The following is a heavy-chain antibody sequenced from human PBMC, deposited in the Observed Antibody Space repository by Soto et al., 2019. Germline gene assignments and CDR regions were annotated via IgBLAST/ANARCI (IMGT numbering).Heavy chain of an antibody. V-gene: IGHV4-39*01. CDR1: GGSISSSSYY. Sequence: QLQLQESGPGLVKPSETLSLTCTVSGGSISSSSYYWGWIRQPPGKGLEWIGSIEYSGSTYYNPSLKSRVTISVDTSKNQFSLKLSSVTAADTAVYYCARLEDTAMFSWGQGTLVTVSS. D-gene: IGHD5-18*01. CDR3: ARLEDTAMFS. CDR2: IEYSGST. J-gene: IGHJ5*02.